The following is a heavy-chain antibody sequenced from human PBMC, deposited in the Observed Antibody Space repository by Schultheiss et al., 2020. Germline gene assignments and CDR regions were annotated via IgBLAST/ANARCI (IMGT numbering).Heavy chain of an antibody. Sequence: GGSLRLSCAASGFTFSYYYMSWIRQAPGKGLEWVSSISSSSSYIYYADSVKGRFTISRDNAKNSLYLQMNSLRAEDTAVYYCARDLYNPELWFYMDVWGKGTTVTVSS. CDR2: ISSSSSYI. V-gene: IGHV3-11*06. D-gene: IGHD5-18*01. J-gene: IGHJ6*03. CDR1: GFTFSYYY. CDR3: ARDLYNPELWFYMDV.